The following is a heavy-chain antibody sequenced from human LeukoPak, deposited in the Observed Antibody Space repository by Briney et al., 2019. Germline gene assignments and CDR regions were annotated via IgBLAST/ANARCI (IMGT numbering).Heavy chain of an antibody. V-gene: IGHV3-21*01. D-gene: IGHD6-19*01. CDR2: ISCSSSYI. CDR3: ARVGGHWLVHGGSAY. CDR1: GFTFSSYS. J-gene: IGHJ4*02. Sequence: VGSLRLSCAASGFTFSSYSMNWVRQAPGKGLEWVSSISCSSSYIYYADSVKGRFTISRDNAKNSLYLQMNSLRAEDTAVYYCARVGGHWLVHGGSAYWGQGTLVTVSS.